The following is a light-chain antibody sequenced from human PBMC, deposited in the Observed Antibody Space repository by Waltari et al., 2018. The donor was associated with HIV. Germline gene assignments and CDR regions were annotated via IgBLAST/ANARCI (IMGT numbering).Light chain of an antibody. CDR3: QSYDSSLSNWV. CDR1: SSNLGAGYD. J-gene: IGLJ3*02. CDR2: CNS. Sequence: QSVLTQPPSVSGAPGQRVPISCTGSSSNLGAGYDVNWYQQLPGTAPKLLIYCNSNRPSGVPDRFSGSKSGTSASLAITGLQPDDETDYYCQSYDSSLSNWVFGGGTKLTVL. V-gene: IGLV1-40*01.